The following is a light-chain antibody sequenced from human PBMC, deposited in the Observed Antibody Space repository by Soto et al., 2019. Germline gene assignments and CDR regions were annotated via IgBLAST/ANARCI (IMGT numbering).Light chain of an antibody. CDR1: SSYIGDNNY. J-gene: IGLJ1*01. Sequence: QSVLTQPAPVSGSPGQSITVSCTRTSSYIGDNNYVSWYQQHPGKAPKLMIYDVRHRPSGVSIRFSGSKSGNTASLTISDLQAEDEADYYCSSYRISSTYVFGTGTKVTVL. V-gene: IGLV2-14*01. CDR2: DVR. CDR3: SSYRISSTYV.